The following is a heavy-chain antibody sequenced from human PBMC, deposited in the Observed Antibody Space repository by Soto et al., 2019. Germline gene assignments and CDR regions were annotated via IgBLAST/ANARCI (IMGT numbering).Heavy chain of an antibody. J-gene: IGHJ6*02. V-gene: IGHV3-30-3*01. CDR3: ARDFDVTGYSSGWPKKRAYYYYYYGMDV. Sequence: GGSLRLSCAASGFTFSSYAMHWVRQAPGKGLEWVAVISYDGSNKYYADSVKGRFTISRDNSKNTLYLQMNSLRAEDTAVYYCARDFDVTGYSSGWPKKRAYYYYYYGMDVWGQGTTVTVSS. CDR2: ISYDGSNK. D-gene: IGHD6-19*01. CDR1: GFTFSSYA.